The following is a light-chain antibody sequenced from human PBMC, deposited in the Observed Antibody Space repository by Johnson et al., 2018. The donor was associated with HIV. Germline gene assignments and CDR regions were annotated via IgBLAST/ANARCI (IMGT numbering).Light chain of an antibody. V-gene: IGLV1-51*01. Sequence: HSVLTQPPSVSAAPGQKVTISCSGSSSNIGNNYVSWYQQLPGTAPKLLIYDNNKRPSGIPDRFSGSKSGTSATLGITGLQTGDEADYYCGTWDSSLTAVFGTGTKVTVL. CDR2: DNN. J-gene: IGLJ1*01. CDR3: GTWDSSLTAV. CDR1: SSNIGNNY.